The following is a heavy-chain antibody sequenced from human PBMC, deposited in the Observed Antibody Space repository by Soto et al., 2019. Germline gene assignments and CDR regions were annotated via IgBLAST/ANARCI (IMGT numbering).Heavy chain of an antibody. CDR3: AREEIAWPLAYGLDV. V-gene: IGHV3-21*01. Sequence: PGGSLRLSCAASGFTFSSYSMHWVRQAPGKGLEWVASIGTRSDIYYADSVKGRFTVSRDNAKNSLSLQMNSLRAEDTGVYYCAREEIAWPLAYGLDVWGQGTTVTVSS. CDR2: IGTRSDI. D-gene: IGHD2-21*01. J-gene: IGHJ6*02. CDR1: GFTFSSYS.